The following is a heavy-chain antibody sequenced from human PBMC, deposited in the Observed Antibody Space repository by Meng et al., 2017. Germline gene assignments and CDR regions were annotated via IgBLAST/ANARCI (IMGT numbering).Heavy chain of an antibody. CDR3: ASLEYGDYENDAFDI. CDR2: IIPIFGPA. D-gene: IGHD4-17*01. V-gene: IGHV1-69*13. CDR1: GGTFSSYA. J-gene: IGHJ3*02. Sequence: SVKVSCKASGGTFSSYAICWVRQAPGQGLEWMGGIIPIFGPANYAQKFQGRVKITSDESTSTARMELISLRSEDTAVYYCASLEYGDYENDAFDIWGQGTMVTVSS.